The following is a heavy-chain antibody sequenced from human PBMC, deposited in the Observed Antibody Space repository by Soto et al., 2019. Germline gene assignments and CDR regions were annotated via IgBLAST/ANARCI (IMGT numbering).Heavy chain of an antibody. V-gene: IGHV3-66*01. Sequence: GGSLRLSCAASGFTVSSNYMSWVRQAPGKGLEWVSVIYSGGSTYYADSVKGRFTISRDNSKNTLYLQMNSLRAEDTAVYYCAVVYNWNYAPFDYWGQGTLVTVSS. CDR3: AVVYNWNYAPFDY. CDR2: IYSGGST. J-gene: IGHJ4*02. CDR1: GFTVSSNY. D-gene: IGHD1-7*01.